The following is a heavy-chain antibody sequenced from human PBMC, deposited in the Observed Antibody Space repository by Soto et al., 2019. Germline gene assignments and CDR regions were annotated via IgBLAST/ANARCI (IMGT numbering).Heavy chain of an antibody. V-gene: IGHV1-69*02. D-gene: IGHD1-26*01. CDR3: ARGVWRGSSDH. J-gene: IGHJ4*02. CDR2: IIPILGIA. Sequence: QVQLVQSGAEVKKPGSSVNVSCKASGGTFSRYTISWVRQAPGQGLELMGRIIPILGIANYAQKFQGRVTINADKSTSTAYWELSSLRSEDTAVYYCARGVWRGSSDHWGQGPLVTVST. CDR1: GGTFSRYT.